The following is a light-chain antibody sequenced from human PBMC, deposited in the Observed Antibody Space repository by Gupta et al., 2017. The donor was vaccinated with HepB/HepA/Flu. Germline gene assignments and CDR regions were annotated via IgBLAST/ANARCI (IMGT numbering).Light chain of an antibody. CDR3: QQTYRLWS. V-gene: IGKV1-39*01. Sequence: DIQMTQSPSSLSASVGDSVTITCWASQNIRTHLNWYQQKPGKAPKLLIHSANSLQSGVPSRFSGGGSGTDFTLTINSLQPEDFATYYCQQTYRLWSFGQGTKVEMK. J-gene: IGKJ1*01. CDR2: SAN. CDR1: QNIRTH.